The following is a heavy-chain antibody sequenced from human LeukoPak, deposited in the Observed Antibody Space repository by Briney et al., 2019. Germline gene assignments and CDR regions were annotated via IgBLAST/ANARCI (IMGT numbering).Heavy chain of an antibody. CDR2: IKRDGREK. Sequence: PGVSLRLSCAASGFTFSTYWMSWVRQPPGRGRECVANIKRDGREKYYVDSVKGRFTIFRDEAKSPLYLQMNSLRAEDTAVYFCARVYTGNRWHFYYWGQGTLVTVSS. J-gene: IGHJ4*02. V-gene: IGHV3-7*03. CDR1: GFTFSTYW. CDR3: ARVYTGNRWHFYY. D-gene: IGHD2-2*02.